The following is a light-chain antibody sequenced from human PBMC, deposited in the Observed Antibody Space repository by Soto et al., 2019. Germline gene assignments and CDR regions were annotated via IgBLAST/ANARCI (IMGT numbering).Light chain of an antibody. J-gene: IGKJ1*01. V-gene: IGKV3-20*01. CDR3: QQYGGSTRT. Sequence: EIVLTQSPGTLSLSPGERATLSVRASESFISKDLAVYQQKPGEPPRLLIHGASSRATGVPDRMTGSGSGTDFPPSLRRLEHEAFAVYYCQQYGGSTRTFGQGTKV. CDR2: GAS. CDR1: ESFISKD.